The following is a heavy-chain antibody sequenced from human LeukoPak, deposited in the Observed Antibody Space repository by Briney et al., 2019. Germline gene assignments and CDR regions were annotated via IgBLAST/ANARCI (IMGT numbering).Heavy chain of an antibody. V-gene: IGHV3-30*04. D-gene: IGHD1-14*01. CDR3: ARYNEHYYYYGMDV. Sequence: GGSLRLSCAASGFTFSSYAMHWVRQAPGKGLEWVAVISYDGSNRYYADSVKGRFTISRDNSKNTLYLQMNSLRAEVTAVYYCARYNEHYYYYGMDVWGQGTTVTVSS. J-gene: IGHJ6*02. CDR2: ISYDGSNR. CDR1: GFTFSSYA.